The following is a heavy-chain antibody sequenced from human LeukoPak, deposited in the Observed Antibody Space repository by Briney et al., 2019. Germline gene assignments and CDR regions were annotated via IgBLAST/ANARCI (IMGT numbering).Heavy chain of an antibody. Sequence: GGSLRLSCAASGFTFSSYNMNWVRQAPGKGLEWVSSISSSSSYIYCADSVKGRFTISRDNAKNSLYLQMNSLRAEDTAVYYCAGDKIAAAGTDYYYGMDVWGQGTTVTVSS. V-gene: IGHV3-21*01. CDR3: AGDKIAAAGTDYYYGMDV. CDR1: GFTFSSYN. D-gene: IGHD6-13*01. J-gene: IGHJ6*02. CDR2: ISSSSSYI.